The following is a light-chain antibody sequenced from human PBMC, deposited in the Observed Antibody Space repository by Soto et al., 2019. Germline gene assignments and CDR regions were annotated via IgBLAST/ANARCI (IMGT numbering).Light chain of an antibody. Sequence: DIQMTQSPSTLSASVGDRVTITCRASQSISSWLAWYQQKPGKAPKLLIYKASSLESGVPSKFSGSGCGTEFTLTISSLQPDDFATYYCQQYNSYSPATFGQGTKLEIK. J-gene: IGKJ2*01. CDR3: QQYNSYSPAT. CDR1: QSISSW. V-gene: IGKV1-5*03. CDR2: KAS.